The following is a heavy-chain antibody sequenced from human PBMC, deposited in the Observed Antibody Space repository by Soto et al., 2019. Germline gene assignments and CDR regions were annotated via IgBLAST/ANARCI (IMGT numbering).Heavy chain of an antibody. V-gene: IGHV1-18*04. J-gene: IGHJ6*02. CDR1: GYTFISYA. CDR2: ISAYHDNT. Sequence: GASGKVSCTAPGYTFISYAISWIRQAPGQGLEWRGWISAYHDNTNYAQTSQDRLTMTTDTPTSTAYMELRSLRSDDTAVYYCARPEGSHYYGMDVWGQGTTVTVSS. D-gene: IGHD2-15*01. CDR3: ARPEGSHYYGMDV.